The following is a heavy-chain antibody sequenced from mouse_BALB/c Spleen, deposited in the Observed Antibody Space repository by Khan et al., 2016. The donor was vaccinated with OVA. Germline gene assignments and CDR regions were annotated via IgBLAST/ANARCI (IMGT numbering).Heavy chain of an antibody. J-gene: IGHJ2*01. V-gene: IGHV3-2*02. CDR2: LSYSGRT. D-gene: IGHD1-1*01. Sequence: EVQLQESAPGLVNPSQSLSLTCTVTGYSITSDYAWNWIRQFPGNKLEWMGYLSYSGRTSYNPSLKSRISITRDTSKNQVFLQLNSVTTEDTASYFCARSVTITTVVATDFDYWGQGTTLTVSS. CDR3: ARSVTITTVVATDFDY. CDR1: GYSITSDYA.